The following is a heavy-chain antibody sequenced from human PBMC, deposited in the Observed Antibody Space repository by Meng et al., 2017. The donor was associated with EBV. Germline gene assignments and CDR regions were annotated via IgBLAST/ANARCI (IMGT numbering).Heavy chain of an antibody. V-gene: IGHV1-69*01. CDR2: LIPMSGAP. D-gene: IGHD3-10*01. CDR1: GGTFRSDA. J-gene: IGHJ4*02. Sequence: QVQLQEAGGEVTKAWSSVKVYSRTSGGTFRSDAVSWVRRAPGQGLEWMGGLIPMSGAPHYAQKFQDRVTIIADESTSTHSMELNNLRFEDTAMYYCASESGRGFTPDYWGQGTLVTVSS. CDR3: ASESGRGFTPDY.